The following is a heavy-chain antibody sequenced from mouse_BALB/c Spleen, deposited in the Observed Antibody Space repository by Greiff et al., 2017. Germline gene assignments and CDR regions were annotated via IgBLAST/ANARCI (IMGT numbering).Heavy chain of an antibody. CDR1: VYSITSGYY. CDR2: ISYDGSN. J-gene: IGHJ4*01. CDR3: ARGDGYYLYAMDY. V-gene: IGHV3-6*02. D-gene: IGHD2-3*01. Sequence: DVKLQESGPGLVKPSQSLSLTCSVTVYSITSGYYWNWIRQFPGNKLEWMGYISYDGSNNYNPSLKNRISITRDTSKNQFFLKLNSVTTEDTATYYCARGDGYYLYAMDYWGQGTSVTVSS.